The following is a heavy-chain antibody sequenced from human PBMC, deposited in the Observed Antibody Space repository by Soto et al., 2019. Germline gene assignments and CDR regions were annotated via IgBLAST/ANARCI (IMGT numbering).Heavy chain of an antibody. J-gene: IGHJ5*02. D-gene: IGHD4-17*01. CDR1: GFSLSTGGRG. Sequence: QITLKESGPTLVKPTQTLTLTCSFSGFSLSTGGRGVGWIRQPPGKALEWLALIYWNDDERYSPSLKNRVTITKDTYKNQVVLTMTNVDPVDTATYYCAHRGYGDYPRENWFDPWGQGTLVTVSS. CDR2: IYWNDDE. CDR3: AHRGYGDYPRENWFDP. V-gene: IGHV2-5*01.